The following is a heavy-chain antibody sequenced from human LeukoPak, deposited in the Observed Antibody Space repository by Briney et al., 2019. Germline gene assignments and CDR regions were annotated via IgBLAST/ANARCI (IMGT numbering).Heavy chain of an antibody. V-gene: IGHV3-20*04. J-gene: IGHJ3*02. D-gene: IGHD6-19*01. CDR1: GFTFDDYG. CDR3: ARYSSGSLRAFDI. CDR2: INWNGGNT. Sequence: RPGGSLRLSCAASGFTFDDYGMSWVRHAPGKGLEWVSGINWNGGNTGYADSVKGRFTTSRDNAKNSLYLQMYSLRAEDTALYYCARYSSGSLRAFDIWGQGTRVTVSS.